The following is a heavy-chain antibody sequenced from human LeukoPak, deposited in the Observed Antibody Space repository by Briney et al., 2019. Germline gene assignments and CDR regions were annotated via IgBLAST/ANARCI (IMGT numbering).Heavy chain of an antibody. D-gene: IGHD3-10*01. CDR2: IYYSGST. V-gene: IGHV4-59*12. CDR1: GGSISSYY. J-gene: IGHJ4*02. Sequence: SETLSLTCTVSGGSISSYYWSWIRQPPGKGLEWIGYIYYSGSTNYNPSLKSRVTISVDTSKNQFSLKLSSVTAADTAVYYCARRRLLWFGELLVDYWGQGTLVTVSS. CDR3: ARRRLLWFGELLVDY.